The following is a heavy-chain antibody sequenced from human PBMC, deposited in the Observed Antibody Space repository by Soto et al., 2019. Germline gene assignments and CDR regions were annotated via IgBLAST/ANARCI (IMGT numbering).Heavy chain of an antibody. Sequence: RSLTCAVSGGSISGSYYYWGWLRQSPGRGPEWIGSVFYTGFTSYNPSLESRVSVSVDTSKNQFSLKVSAVTAAGTAVYYCASSQKGYNWNYFDHWGQGALVTVSS. V-gene: IGHV4-39*01. J-gene: IGHJ4*02. CDR1: GGSISGSYYY. D-gene: IGHD1-20*01. CDR2: VFYTGFT. CDR3: ASSQKGYNWNYFDH.